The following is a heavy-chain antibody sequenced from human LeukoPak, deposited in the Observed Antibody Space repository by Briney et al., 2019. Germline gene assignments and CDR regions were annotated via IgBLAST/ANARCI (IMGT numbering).Heavy chain of an antibody. CDR2: ISYDGSNR. D-gene: IGHD6-13*01. J-gene: IGHJ5*02. CDR1: GFIFSNYA. V-gene: IGHV3-30*04. CDR3: ASSNIAAAGLFDP. Sequence: GGSLRLSCAASGFIFSNYAIHWVRQAPGKGLEWVAVISYDGSNRYSADSVKGRFTISRDNAKNSLYLQMNSLRAEDTAVYYCASSNIAAAGLFDPWGQGTLVTVSS.